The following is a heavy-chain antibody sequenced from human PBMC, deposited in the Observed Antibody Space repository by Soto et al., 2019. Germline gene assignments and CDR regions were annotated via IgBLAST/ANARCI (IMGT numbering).Heavy chain of an antibody. CDR2: INPNSGGT. CDR3: AREAGRYYDFWSGYPPPYMDV. CDR1: GYTFTGYY. V-gene: IGHV1-2*04. J-gene: IGHJ6*03. Sequence: ASVKVSCKASGYTFTGYYMHWVRQAPGQGLELTGWINPNSGGTNYAQKFQGWVTMTRDTSISTAYMELSRLRSDDTAVYYCAREAGRYYDFWSGYPPPYMDVWGKGTTVTVSS. D-gene: IGHD3-3*01.